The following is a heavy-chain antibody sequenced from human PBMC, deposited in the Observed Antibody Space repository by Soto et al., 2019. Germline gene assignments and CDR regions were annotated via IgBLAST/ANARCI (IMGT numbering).Heavy chain of an antibody. CDR3: TRDGRRGYDMDV. D-gene: IGHD1-26*01. Sequence: GGSLRLSCAASGFTISTYHLNWVRQAPGKGLEWVSYISTDLRALYYADSVRGRFTISRDNAKNSLYLQTTSLRDEDTGVYYCTRDGRRGYDMDVWGQGTTVTV. J-gene: IGHJ6*02. V-gene: IGHV3-48*02. CDR2: ISTDLRAL. CDR1: GFTISTYH.